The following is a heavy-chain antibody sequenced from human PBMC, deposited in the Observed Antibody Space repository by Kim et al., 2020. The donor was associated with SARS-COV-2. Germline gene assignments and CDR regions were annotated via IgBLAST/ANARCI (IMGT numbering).Heavy chain of an antibody. J-gene: IGHJ6*02. D-gene: IGHD3-22*01. Sequence: GGSLRLSCAASGFTVSSNYMSWVRQAPGKGLEWVSVIYSGGSTYYADSVKGRFTISRHNSKNTLYLQMNSLRAEDTAVYYCARSPGPYDSSGYYPSGMDVWGQGTTVTVSS. CDR3: ARSPGPYDSSGYYPSGMDV. V-gene: IGHV3-53*04. CDR2: IYSGGST. CDR1: GFTVSSNY.